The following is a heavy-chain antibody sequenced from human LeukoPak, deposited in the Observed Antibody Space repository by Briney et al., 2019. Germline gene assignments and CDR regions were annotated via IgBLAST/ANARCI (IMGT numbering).Heavy chain of an antibody. D-gene: IGHD6-6*01. V-gene: IGHV1-69*13. CDR1: GGTFSSYA. CDR2: IIPIFGTA. CDR3: ARDLAARGNYYYYYMDV. J-gene: IGHJ6*03. Sequence: SVKVSCKASGGTFSSYAISWVRQAPGQGLEWMGGIIPIFGTATYAQTFQRTLPITADESTRTAYMELSSLRSEDTAVYYRARDLAARGNYYYYYMDVWGKGTTVTVSS.